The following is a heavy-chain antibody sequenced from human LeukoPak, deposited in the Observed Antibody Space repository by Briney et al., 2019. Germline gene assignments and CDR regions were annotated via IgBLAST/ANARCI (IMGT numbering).Heavy chain of an antibody. J-gene: IGHJ6*03. CDR2: INSDGSST. Sequence: PGGSLRLSCAASGFTFSSYWMHWVRQAPGKGLVWVSRINSDGSSTSYADSVKGRFTISRDNAKNTLYLQMNSLRAEDTAVYYCARDHRGSGSRYYYYMDVWGKGTTVTISS. D-gene: IGHD3-10*01. CDR1: GFTFSSYW. CDR3: ARDHRGSGSRYYYYMDV. V-gene: IGHV3-74*01.